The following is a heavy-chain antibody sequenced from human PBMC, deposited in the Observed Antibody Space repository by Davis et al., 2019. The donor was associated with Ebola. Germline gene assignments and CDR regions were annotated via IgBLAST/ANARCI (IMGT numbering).Heavy chain of an antibody. Sequence: PGGSLRLSCAASGFTFSSYNMNWVRQPPGKGLEWVSYISTSGSTIYHADSVKGRFTISRDNAKNSLYLQMNSLRDDDTAVYYCARDPPVSMGSDAFDIWGQGTMVTVSS. V-gene: IGHV3-48*02. D-gene: IGHD2-8*01. J-gene: IGHJ3*02. CDR2: ISTSGSTI. CDR1: GFTFSSYN. CDR3: ARDPPVSMGSDAFDI.